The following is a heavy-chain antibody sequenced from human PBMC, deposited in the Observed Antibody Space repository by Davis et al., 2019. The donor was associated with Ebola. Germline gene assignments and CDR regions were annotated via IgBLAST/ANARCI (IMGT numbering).Heavy chain of an antibody. CDR2: INAGNGNT. Sequence: ASVDVSCKASGYTFTSYAMHWVRQAPGQRLEWMGWINAGNGNTKYSQKFQGRVTITRDTSASTAYMELSSLRSEDTAVYYCANIGYCSGGSCYFDYWGQGTLVTVSS. CDR3: ANIGYCSGGSCYFDY. V-gene: IGHV1-3*01. D-gene: IGHD2-15*01. CDR1: GYTFTSYA. J-gene: IGHJ4*02.